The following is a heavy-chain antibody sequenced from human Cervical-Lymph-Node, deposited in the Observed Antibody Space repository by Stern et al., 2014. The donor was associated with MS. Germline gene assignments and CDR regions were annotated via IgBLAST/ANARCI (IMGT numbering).Heavy chain of an antibody. D-gene: IGHD2-15*01. J-gene: IGHJ3*02. V-gene: IGHV1-18*01. CDR2: ISAYNGNT. CDR3: ARGLLGSENAFDI. Sequence: QVQLVHSGAEVKKPWASVKVSCKASGYPFTSYGISCVLQAPGPVLEWMGWISAYNGNTNYAQKLQGRVTMTTDTSTSTAYMELRSLRSDDTAVYYCARGLLGSENAFDIWGQGTMVTVSS. CDR1: GYPFTSYG.